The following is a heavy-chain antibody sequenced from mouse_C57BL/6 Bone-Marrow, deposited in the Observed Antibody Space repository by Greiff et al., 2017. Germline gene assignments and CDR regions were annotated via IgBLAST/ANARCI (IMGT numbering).Heavy chain of an antibody. CDR2: LYPENGDT. V-gene: IGHV14-4*01. CDR1: GFNIKDDY. CDR3: TTGGYFDV. J-gene: IGHJ1*03. Sequence: EVKLQASGAELVRPGASVKLSCTASGFNIKDDYMHWVKQRPEQGLEWIGWLYPENGDTEYASKFKGKATIPADTSSNTAYLQLSSRTSEDTAVYYCTTGGYFDVWGTGTTVTVSS.